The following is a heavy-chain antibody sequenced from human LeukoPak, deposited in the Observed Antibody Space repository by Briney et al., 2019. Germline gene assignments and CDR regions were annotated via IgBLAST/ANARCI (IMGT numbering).Heavy chain of an antibody. J-gene: IGHJ4*02. Sequence: GGSLRLSCAASGFSFSSYWMHWVRQAPGKGLVWISRINSDGSTTNYADSVNGRFTISRDNAKDTLYLQMNSLRAEDTAVYYCARGPSGYHNTGGQGTLVTVSS. CDR1: GFSFSSYW. V-gene: IGHV3-74*01. CDR2: INSDGSTT. CDR3: ARGPSGYHNT. D-gene: IGHD5-12*01.